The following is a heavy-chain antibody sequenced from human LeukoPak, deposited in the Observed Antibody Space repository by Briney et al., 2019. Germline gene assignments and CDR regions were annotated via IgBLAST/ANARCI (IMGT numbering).Heavy chain of an antibody. V-gene: IGHV5-51*01. CDR2: IYPGDSDT. CDR3: ARHPHDYYDSSGYYIDY. J-gene: IGHJ4*02. D-gene: IGHD3-22*01. CDR1: GYRFTSYW. Sequence: GESLKISCKGSGYRFTSYWIGWVRPMPGKGLKWMGIIYPGDSDTRYSPSFQGQVTISADKSISTAYLQWSSLKASDTAMYYCARHPHDYYDSSGYYIDYWGQGTLVTVSS.